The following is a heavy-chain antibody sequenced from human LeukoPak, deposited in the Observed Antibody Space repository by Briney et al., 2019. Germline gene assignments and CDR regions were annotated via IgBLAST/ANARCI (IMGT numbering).Heavy chain of an antibody. CDR1: GYSFTSYW. Sequence: GESLKISCKGSGYSFTSYWIGWVRQMPGKGLEWMGIIYPGDSDTRYSPSFQGQVTISADKSISTAYLQWSSLKASDTAMYYCARRAYSGYDFLSDAFDIWGQETMVTVSS. CDR2: IYPGDSDT. CDR3: ARRAYSGYDFLSDAFDI. J-gene: IGHJ3*02. D-gene: IGHD5-12*01. V-gene: IGHV5-51*01.